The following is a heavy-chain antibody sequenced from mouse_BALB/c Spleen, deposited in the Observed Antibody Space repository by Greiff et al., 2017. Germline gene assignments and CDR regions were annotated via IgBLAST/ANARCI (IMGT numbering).Heavy chain of an antibody. Sequence: EVKVEESGPGLVKPSQSLSLTCTVTGYSITSDYAWNWIRQFPGNKLEWMGYISYSGSTSYNPSLKSRISITRDTSKNQFFLQLNSVTTEDTATYYCAREKLGRGAMDYWGQGTSVTVSS. CDR3: AREKLGRGAMDY. V-gene: IGHV3-2*02. CDR1: GYSITSDYA. J-gene: IGHJ4*01. D-gene: IGHD4-1*01. CDR2: ISYSGST.